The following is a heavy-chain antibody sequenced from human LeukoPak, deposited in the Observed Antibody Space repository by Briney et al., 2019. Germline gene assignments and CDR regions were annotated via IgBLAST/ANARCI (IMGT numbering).Heavy chain of an antibody. CDR3: ARDSPGPYYYDSSGYPFDY. CDR2: ISAYNGNT. CDR1: GYTFTSYV. Sequence: GASVKVSCKASGYTFTSYVISWVRQAPGQGLEWMGWISAYNGNTNYAQKLQGRVTMTTDTSTSTAYMELRSLRSDDTAVYYCARDSPGPYYYDSSGYPFDYWGQGTLVTVSS. J-gene: IGHJ4*02. D-gene: IGHD3-22*01. V-gene: IGHV1-18*01.